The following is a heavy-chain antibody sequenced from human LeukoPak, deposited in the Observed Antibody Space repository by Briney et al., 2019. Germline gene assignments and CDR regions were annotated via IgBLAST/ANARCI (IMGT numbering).Heavy chain of an antibody. V-gene: IGHV3-21*01. CDR3: ARAGHMGELFDY. D-gene: IGHD3-16*01. Sequence: GGSLRLSCAASGFTFSSYSMNWVRHAPGKGLEWVSSISSSSSYIYYADSVKGRFTISRDNAKNSLYLQMNSLRAEDTAVYYCARAGHMGELFDYWGQGTLVTVSS. J-gene: IGHJ4*02. CDR2: ISSSSSYI. CDR1: GFTFSSYS.